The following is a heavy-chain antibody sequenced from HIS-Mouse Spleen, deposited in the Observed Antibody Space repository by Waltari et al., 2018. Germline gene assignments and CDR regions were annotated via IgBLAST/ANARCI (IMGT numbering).Heavy chain of an antibody. J-gene: IGHJ4*02. CDR1: GYNCTSYD. CDR3: ARGHDYSNYFDY. Sequence: QVQLVQSGAEVKKPGASVKVSCKASGYNCTSYDINWVRQATGQGLEWMGWMNPNSGNTGYAQKFQGRVTMTRNTSISTAYMELSSLRSEDTAVYYCARGHDYSNYFDYWGQGTLVTVSS. V-gene: IGHV1-8*01. D-gene: IGHD4-4*01. CDR2: MNPNSGNT.